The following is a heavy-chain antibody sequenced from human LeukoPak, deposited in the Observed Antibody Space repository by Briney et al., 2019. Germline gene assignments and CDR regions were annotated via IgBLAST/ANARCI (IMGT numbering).Heavy chain of an antibody. CDR2: IYYSGST. CDR1: GGSISSSSYY. J-gene: IGHJ2*01. D-gene: IGHD4-17*01. V-gene: IGHV4-39*07. Sequence: SETLSLTCTVSGGSISSSSYYWGWIRQPPGKGLEWIGSIYYSGSTYYNPSLKSRVTISVDKSKNQFSLKLSSVTAADTAVYYCARAHYLRPDYGDYAALWYFDLWGRGTLVTVSS. CDR3: ARAHYLRPDYGDYAALWYFDL.